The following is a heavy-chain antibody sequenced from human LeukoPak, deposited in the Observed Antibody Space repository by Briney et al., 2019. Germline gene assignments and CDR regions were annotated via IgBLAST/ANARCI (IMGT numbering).Heavy chain of an antibody. CDR3: ARELGYCSSTSCSHYYYYYMDV. J-gene: IGHJ6*03. Sequence: ASVKVSCKASGYTFTSYYMHWVRQAPGQGLEWMGIINPSGGSTSYAQKFQGRVTMTRDMSTSTVYMELSSLRSEDTAVYHCARELGYCSSTSCSHYYYYYMDVWGKGTTVTVSS. CDR2: INPSGGST. D-gene: IGHD2-2*01. V-gene: IGHV1-46*01. CDR1: GYTFTSYY.